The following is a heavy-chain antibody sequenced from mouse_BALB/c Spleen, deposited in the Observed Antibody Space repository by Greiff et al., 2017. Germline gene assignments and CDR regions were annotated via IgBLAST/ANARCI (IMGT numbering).Heavy chain of an antibody. CDR2: IWAGGST. D-gene: IGHD4-1*01. CDR3: ARELGLYWYFDV. Sequence: VQGVESGPGLVAPSQSLSITCTVSGFSLTSYGVHWVRQPPGKGLEWLGVIWAGGSTNYNSALMSRLSISKDNSKSQVFLKMNSLQTDDTAMYYCARELGLYWYFDVWGAGTTVTVSS. CDR1: GFSLTSYG. J-gene: IGHJ1*01. V-gene: IGHV2-9*02.